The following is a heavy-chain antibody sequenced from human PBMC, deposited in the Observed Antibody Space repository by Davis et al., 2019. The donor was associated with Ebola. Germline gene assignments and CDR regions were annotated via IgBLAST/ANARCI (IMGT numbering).Heavy chain of an antibody. J-gene: IGHJ4*02. Sequence: GESLKISCAASGFTFSDYYMSWIRQAPGKGLEWVSYISSSSSYTNYADSVKGRFTISRDNPKNTLYLQMNSLRGDDTAIYYCVAGDDGYWGQGTLVTVSS. CDR1: GFTFSDYY. V-gene: IGHV3-11*06. CDR3: VAGDDGY. D-gene: IGHD5-24*01. CDR2: ISSSSSYT.